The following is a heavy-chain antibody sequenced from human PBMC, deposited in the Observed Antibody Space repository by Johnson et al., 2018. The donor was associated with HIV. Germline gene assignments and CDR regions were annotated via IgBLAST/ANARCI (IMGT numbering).Heavy chain of an antibody. CDR1: GFTFSSYG. Sequence: QVQLVESGGGVVQPGRSLRLSCAVSGFTFSSYGMHWVRRAPGKGLEWVAVISSDGSNKYYADSVKGRFTISRDNSKNTLYLQMNSLRAEDTALYYCTRARYSSSWYNGDAFDIWGQGTMVTVSS. CDR3: TRARYSSSWYNGDAFDI. D-gene: IGHD6-13*01. J-gene: IGHJ3*02. CDR2: ISSDGSNK. V-gene: IGHV3-30*03.